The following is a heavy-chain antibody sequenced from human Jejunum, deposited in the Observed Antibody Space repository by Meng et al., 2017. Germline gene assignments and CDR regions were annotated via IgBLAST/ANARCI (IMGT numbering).Heavy chain of an antibody. CDR1: GVSVNSGFYY. CDR3: TGGPDSAKSGY. D-gene: IGHD1-14*01. V-gene: IGHV4-61*01. Sequence: QGQLQQSGPGLVRPSETLSLTCTVSGVSVNSGFYYWNWVRQPPGKGLEFIGSFHHSGSAHYNASLEGRVTMPLDTSKNQFSLRLTSVTAADSALYYCTGGPDSAKSGYWGQGTLVTVSS. J-gene: IGHJ4*02. CDR2: FHHSGSA.